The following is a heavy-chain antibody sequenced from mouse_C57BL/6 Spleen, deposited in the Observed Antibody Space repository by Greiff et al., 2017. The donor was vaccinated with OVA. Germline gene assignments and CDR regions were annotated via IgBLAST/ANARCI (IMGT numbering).Heavy chain of an antibody. CDR1: GFTFTDYY. CDR3: ARRYSNYWYFDV. Sequence: EVQLVESGGGLVQPGGSLSLSCAASGFTFTDYYMSWVRQPPGKALEWLGFIRNKANGYTTEYSASVKGRFTISRDNSQSILYLQMNALRAEDSATYYCARRYSNYWYFDVWGTGTTVTVSS. D-gene: IGHD2-5*01. J-gene: IGHJ1*03. V-gene: IGHV7-3*01. CDR2: IRNKANGYTT.